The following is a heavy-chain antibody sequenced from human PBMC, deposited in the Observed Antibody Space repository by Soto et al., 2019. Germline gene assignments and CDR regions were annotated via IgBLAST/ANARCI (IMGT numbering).Heavy chain of an antibody. CDR3: TSHSPEDMIRK. CDR2: ISGSGGST. Sequence: GGSLRLSCAASGFTFSSYAMSWVRQAPGKGLEWVSAISGSGGSTYYADSVKGRFTISRDHSKNTLYLQMNSLRAEDTAVYYCTSHSPEDMIRKWGQGTLVTVSS. J-gene: IGHJ4*02. CDR1: GFTFSSYA. D-gene: IGHD2-15*01. V-gene: IGHV3-23*01.